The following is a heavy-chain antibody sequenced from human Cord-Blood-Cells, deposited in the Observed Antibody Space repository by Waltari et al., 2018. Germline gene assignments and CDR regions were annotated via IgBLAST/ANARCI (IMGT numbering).Heavy chain of an antibody. CDR3: ARVGGGVYYDFWSGYPNWFDP. D-gene: IGHD3-3*01. Sequence: QVQLVQSGAEVKKPGASVKVSCKASGYTFTSYDINWVRQATGQGLEWMGWRNPNRGNTGNEKKCKGRVTITRKPAKRTGYMELSGRRAKETAVYYCARVGGGVYYDFWSGYPNWFDPWGQGTLVTVSS. V-gene: IGHV1-8*02. CDR2: RNPNRGNT. J-gene: IGHJ5*02. CDR1: GYTFTSYD.